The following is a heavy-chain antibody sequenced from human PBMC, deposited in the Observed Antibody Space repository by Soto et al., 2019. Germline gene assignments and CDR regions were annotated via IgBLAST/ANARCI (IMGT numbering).Heavy chain of an antibody. Sequence: QVQLVQSGAEVKKPGASVKVSCKASGYTFTSYGISWVRQAPGQGLEWMGWISDYNGNTNYAQKLQGRVTMTTDTSTSTSYRELRSLRSDDTAVYYCARDLYSSWYDYWGQVTLVTVSS. CDR3: ARDLYSSWYDY. V-gene: IGHV1-18*01. CDR1: GYTFTSYG. CDR2: ISDYNGNT. J-gene: IGHJ4*02. D-gene: IGHD6-13*01.